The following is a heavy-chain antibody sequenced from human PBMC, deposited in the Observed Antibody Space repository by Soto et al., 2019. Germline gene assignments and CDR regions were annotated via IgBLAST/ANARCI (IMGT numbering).Heavy chain of an antibody. J-gene: IGHJ4*02. CDR2: ISSSSSYI. CDR3: ARDTGVGATSLVY. CDR1: GFTFSSYS. Sequence: EVQLVESGGGLVKPGGSLRLSCAASGFTFSSYSMNWVRQAPGKGLEWVSSISSSSSYIYYADSVKGRFTISRDNAKNSLYLQMNSLRAEDTAVYYCARDTGVGATSLVYWGQGTLVTVSS. D-gene: IGHD1-26*01. V-gene: IGHV3-21*01.